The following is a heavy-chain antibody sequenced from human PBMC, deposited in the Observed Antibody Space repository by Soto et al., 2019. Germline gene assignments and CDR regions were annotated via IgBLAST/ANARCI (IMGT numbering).Heavy chain of an antibody. V-gene: IGHV1-69*02. J-gene: IGHJ6*02. Sequence: QVQLVQSGAEVKKPGSSVKVSCKASGGTFSSYTISWVRQAPGQGLEWMGRIIPILGIANYAQKLQGRVTITADKSTSTAYVEPSSLRSEDTAVYYSASLKRSGYSYGMDVWGQGTTVTVSS. D-gene: IGHD3-10*01. CDR3: ASLKRSGYSYGMDV. CDR2: IIPILGIA. CDR1: GGTFSSYT.